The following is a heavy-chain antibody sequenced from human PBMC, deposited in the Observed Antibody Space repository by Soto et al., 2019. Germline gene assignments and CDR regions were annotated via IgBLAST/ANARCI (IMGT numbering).Heavy chain of an antibody. D-gene: IGHD2-2*01. CDR1: GGSISSSSYY. J-gene: IGHJ3*02. Sequence: SETLSLTCTVSGGSISSSSYYWGWIRQPPGKGLEWIGSIYYSGSTYYNPSLKSRVTISVDTSKNQFSLKLSSVTAADTAVYYCASHWDLAYRSPNDAFDIWGQGTMVTVSS. CDR3: ASHWDLAYRSPNDAFDI. V-gene: IGHV4-39*01. CDR2: IYYSGST.